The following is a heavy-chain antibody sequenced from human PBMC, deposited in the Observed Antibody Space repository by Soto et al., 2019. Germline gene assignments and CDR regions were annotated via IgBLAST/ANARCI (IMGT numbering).Heavy chain of an antibody. V-gene: IGHV2-26*01. J-gene: IGHJ4*02. D-gene: IGHD6-6*01. CDR3: ARITRVPHSSSSSVDY. CDR2: IFSNDEK. CDR1: GFSLSNARMG. Sequence: DSGPTLVNPTETLTLTCTVSGFSLSNARMGVSWIRQPPGKALEWLAHIFSNDEKSYSTSLKSRLTISKDTSKSQVVLTMTNMDPVDTATYYCARITRVPHSSSSSVDYWGQGTLVTVSS.